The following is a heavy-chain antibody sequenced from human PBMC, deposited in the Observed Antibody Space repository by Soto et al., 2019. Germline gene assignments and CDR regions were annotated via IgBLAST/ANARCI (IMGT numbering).Heavy chain of an antibody. CDR3: ATSPSNYYYYYHMDV. V-gene: IGHV1-58*01. Sequence: ASVKVSCKASGFTFTSSAVQWVRQARGQRLEWIGWIVVGSGNTNYAQKFQERVTITRDMSTSTAYMELSSLRSEDTAVYYCATSPSNYYYYYHMDVWGKGTTVTVSS. J-gene: IGHJ6*03. CDR1: GFTFTSSA. D-gene: IGHD4-4*01. CDR2: IVVGSGNT.